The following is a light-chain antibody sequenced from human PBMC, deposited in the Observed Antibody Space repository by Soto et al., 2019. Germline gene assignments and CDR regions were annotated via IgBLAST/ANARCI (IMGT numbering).Light chain of an antibody. CDR1: QDISNY. CDR3: QQYDNLPSLT. V-gene: IGKV1-33*01. J-gene: IGKJ4*01. CDR2: DAS. Sequence: DIQMTQSPSSLSASVGDRVTITCQASQDISNYLNWYQQKPGKAPKLLIYDASNLETGVPSRFSVSGSGTEFTFTISSLQPEDIATYYCQQYDNLPSLTFGGGTKVEIK.